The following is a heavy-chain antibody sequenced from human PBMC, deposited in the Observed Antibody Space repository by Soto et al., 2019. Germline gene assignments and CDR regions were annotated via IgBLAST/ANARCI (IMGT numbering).Heavy chain of an antibody. D-gene: IGHD2-15*01. Sequence: GGSLRLSCAASGITFSKAWMNWVRQSPRKGLEWVGRIKSRSDGGTTDYAAPVKGRFTISRDDSKTIAYLQMNNLKTGDTAVYYCTRLPPENRGLDAFDIWGQGTMVTVSS. V-gene: IGHV3-15*01. CDR1: GITFSKAW. CDR3: TRLPPENRGLDAFDI. J-gene: IGHJ3*02. CDR2: IKSRSDGGTT.